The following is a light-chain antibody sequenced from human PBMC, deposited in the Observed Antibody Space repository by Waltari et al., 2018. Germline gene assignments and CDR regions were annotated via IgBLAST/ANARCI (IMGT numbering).Light chain of an antibody. CDR3: SSNAGINNFV. CDR2: HVT. Sequence: QSALTQPPSASRSPGQTVTISCAGTSSDVGSSDYVSWYQKHPGQAPKLLIYHVTKRPSGVPDRFSGSKSGNTASLTVSGLQAEDEADYYCSSNAGINNFVFGGGTKLTVL. V-gene: IGLV2-8*02. J-gene: IGLJ2*01. CDR1: SSDVGSSDY.